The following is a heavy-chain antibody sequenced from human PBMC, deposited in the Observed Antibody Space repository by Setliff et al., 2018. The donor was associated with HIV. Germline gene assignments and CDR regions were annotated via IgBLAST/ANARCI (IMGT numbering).Heavy chain of an antibody. CDR2: MSGINDNK. D-gene: IGHD4-17*01. Sequence: PGGSLRLSCAASGFTFNTYGMNWVRQAPGKGLEWVSLMSGINDNKYYGDSVKGRFTISRDNSKNTLSLQMDILRAEDTAIYYCVRDDYGYNGKGFDYWGPGTLVTVSS. J-gene: IGHJ4*02. V-gene: IGHV3-23*01. CDR1: GFTFNTYG. CDR3: VRDDYGYNGKGFDY.